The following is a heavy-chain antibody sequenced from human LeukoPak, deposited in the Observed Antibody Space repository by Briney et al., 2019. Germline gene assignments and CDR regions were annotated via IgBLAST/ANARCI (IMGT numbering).Heavy chain of an antibody. CDR2: IYSGGNT. V-gene: IGHV3-66*01. D-gene: IGHD5-18*01. J-gene: IGHJ4*02. CDR1: GFTVSSNF. Sequence: GGSLRPSCAASGFTVSSNFMSWVRQAPGQGLESVSVIYSGGNTYYADSVRGRFTIFRDNSKNTLYLQMNSLRAEDTAMYYCARKYTYGLDWGQGTLVTVSS. CDR3: ARKYTYGLD.